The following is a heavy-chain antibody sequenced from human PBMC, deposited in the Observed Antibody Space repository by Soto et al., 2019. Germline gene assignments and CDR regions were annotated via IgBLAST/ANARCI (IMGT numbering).Heavy chain of an antibody. CDR3: AKEGYCSGGSCYSPPNNFDY. V-gene: IGHV3-23*01. CDR1: GFTFSSYA. CDR2: ISGSGGST. D-gene: IGHD2-15*01. J-gene: IGHJ4*02. Sequence: PGGSLRLSCAASGFTFSSYAMSWVRQAPGKGLEWVSGISGSGGSTYYADSVKGRFTISRDNSKNTLYLQMNSLRAEDTAVYYCAKEGYCSGGSCYSPPNNFDYWGQGTLVTFSS.